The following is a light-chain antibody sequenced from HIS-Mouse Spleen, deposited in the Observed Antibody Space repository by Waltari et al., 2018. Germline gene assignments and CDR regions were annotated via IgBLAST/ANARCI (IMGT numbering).Light chain of an antibody. CDR1: QSVSSSY. CDR3: QQYGSSPLT. Sequence: EIVLTQSPGTLSLSPGERATLSCRASQSVSSSYLAWYQQKPGQAPRLLIDGASSRASSIPDRFSGRGSGTDFTITISRLEPEDVAVYYCQQYGSSPLTFGGGTKVEIK. V-gene: IGKV3-20*01. J-gene: IGKJ4*01. CDR2: GAS.